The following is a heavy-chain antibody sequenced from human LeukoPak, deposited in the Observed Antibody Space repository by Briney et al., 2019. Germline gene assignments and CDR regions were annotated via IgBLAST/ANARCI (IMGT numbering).Heavy chain of an antibody. D-gene: IGHD2-2*01. V-gene: IGHV3-23*01. CDR1: GFTFSSYA. CDR3: AKMPQYCSSTSCYYYYFDY. J-gene: IGHJ4*02. CDR2: ISGSGGST. Sequence: GGSLRLSCAASGFTFSSYAMSWVRQAPGKGLEWVSAISGSGGSTYYADSVKGRFTISRDNSKNTLYLQMNSLRAEDTAVYYCAKMPQYCSSTSCYYYYFDYWGQGTLVTVSS.